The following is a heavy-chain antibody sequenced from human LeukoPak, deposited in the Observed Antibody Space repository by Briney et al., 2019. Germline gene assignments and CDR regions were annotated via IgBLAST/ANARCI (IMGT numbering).Heavy chain of an antibody. V-gene: IGHV3-48*03. D-gene: IGHD1-14*01. J-gene: IGHJ4*02. CDR1: GFTFSSYE. CDR3: ARDSGWDHYFDY. Sequence: GGSLRLSCAASGFTFSSYEMNWVRQAPGKGLEWVSYISRSGSTIYYADSVKGRFTISRDNAKNSLYLQMNSLRAEDTAVYYCARDSGWDHYFDYWGQGTLVTVSS. CDR2: ISRSGSTI.